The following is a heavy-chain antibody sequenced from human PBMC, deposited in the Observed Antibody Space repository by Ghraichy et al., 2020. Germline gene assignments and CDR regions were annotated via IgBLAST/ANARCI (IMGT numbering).Heavy chain of an antibody. Sequence: ESLNISCTVSGGSISSYYWSWIRQPPGKGLEWIGCIYYSGSTTYDPSLKSRVTISVDTSKNQYSLKLSSVTTADTAMYYCARGGINFDPWGQGTLVTVSS. D-gene: IGHD3-10*01. CDR3: ARGGINFDP. V-gene: IGHV4-59*01. CDR2: IYYSGST. CDR1: GGSISSYY. J-gene: IGHJ5*02.